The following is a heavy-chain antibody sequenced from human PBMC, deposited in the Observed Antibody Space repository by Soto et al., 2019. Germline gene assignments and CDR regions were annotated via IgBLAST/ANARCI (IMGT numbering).Heavy chain of an antibody. J-gene: IGHJ6*02. CDR2: IIPIFGTA. D-gene: IGHD6-6*01. CDR1: GGTFSSYA. V-gene: IGHV1-69*01. CDR3: ARGIAARPVKQYYYYGMDV. Sequence: QVQLVQSGAEVKKPGSSVKVSCKASGGTFSSYAISWVRQAPGQGLEWMGGIIPIFGTANYAQKFQGRVTITADESTSTAYMELSSLRSEDTSVYYCARGIAARPVKQYYYYGMDVWGQGTTVTVSS.